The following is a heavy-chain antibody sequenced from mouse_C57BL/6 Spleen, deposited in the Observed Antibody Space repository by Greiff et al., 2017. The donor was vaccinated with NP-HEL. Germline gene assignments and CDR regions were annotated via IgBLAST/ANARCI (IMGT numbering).Heavy chain of an antibody. D-gene: IGHD1-1*01. CDR3: ARGSYDFGG. CDR1: GYTFTSYW. CDR2: IDPSDSYT. Sequence: QVQLQQPGAELVKPGASVKLSCKASGYTFTSYWMQWVKQRPGQGLEWIGAIDPSDSYTNYNQKFKGKATLTVDTSSSTAYMQHSSLTSEDSAVYYCARGSYDFGGWGTGTTVTVSS. V-gene: IGHV1-50*01. J-gene: IGHJ1*03.